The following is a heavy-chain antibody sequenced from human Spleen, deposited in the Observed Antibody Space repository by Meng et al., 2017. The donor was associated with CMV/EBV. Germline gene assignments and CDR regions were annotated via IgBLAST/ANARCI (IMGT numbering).Heavy chain of an antibody. CDR3: ARDLTYGDFYGTFDY. V-gene: IGHV1-2*02. D-gene: IGHD4-17*01. J-gene: IGHJ4*02. Sequence: ASVKVSCKASGYTFTGYYIHWVRQAPGQGLEWMGWIDPNSDGPNYAQKFQGRVTLTRDTSISTAYMELRRLRSDDTAVYYCARDLTYGDFYGTFDYWGQGTLVTVSS. CDR2: IDPNSDGP. CDR1: GYTFTGYY.